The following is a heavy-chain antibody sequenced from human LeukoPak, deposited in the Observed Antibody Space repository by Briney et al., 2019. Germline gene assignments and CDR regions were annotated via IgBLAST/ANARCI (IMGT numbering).Heavy chain of an antibody. CDR2: INYSGNT. CDR3: ARASSSRVFDY. J-gene: IGHJ4*02. Sequence: SETLSLTCTVSGGSISNYYWSWIRQPPGKGLEWIAYINYSGNTNYNPSLKSRVTSSVDTSKNQFSLKLSSVTAADTAVYFCARASSSRVFDYWGQGTLVTVSS. V-gene: IGHV4-59*01. CDR1: GGSISNYY. D-gene: IGHD6-6*01.